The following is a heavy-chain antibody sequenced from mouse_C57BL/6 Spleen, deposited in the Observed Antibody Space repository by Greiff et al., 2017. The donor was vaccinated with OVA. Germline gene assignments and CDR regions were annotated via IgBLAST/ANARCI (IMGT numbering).Heavy chain of an antibody. Sequence: EVQLVESGGDLVKPGGSLKLSCAASGFTFSSYGMSWVRQTPDKRLEWVATISSGGSYTYYPDSVKGRFTISRDNAKNTLYLQMSSLKSEDTAMYYCATPYGSNWGYAMDYWGQGTSVTVSS. V-gene: IGHV5-6*01. CDR2: ISSGGSYT. CDR1: GFTFSSYG. D-gene: IGHD4-1*01. CDR3: ATPYGSNWGYAMDY. J-gene: IGHJ4*01.